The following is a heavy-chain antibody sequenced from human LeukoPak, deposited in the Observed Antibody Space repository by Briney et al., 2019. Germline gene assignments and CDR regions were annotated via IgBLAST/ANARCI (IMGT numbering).Heavy chain of an antibody. CDR2: IKGDESKK. Sequence: GGSLRLSCAASGFPFSGYWMTWVRQAPGKGLEWVANIKGDESKKYYVDSVKCRFTISRDNAKNSLYLQMNSLRAEDTAVYYCARDSNPRGGYDAFDFWGQGTLVTVSS. D-gene: IGHD3-10*01. CDR1: GFPFSGYW. CDR3: ARDSNPRGGYDAFDF. J-gene: IGHJ3*01. V-gene: IGHV3-7*01.